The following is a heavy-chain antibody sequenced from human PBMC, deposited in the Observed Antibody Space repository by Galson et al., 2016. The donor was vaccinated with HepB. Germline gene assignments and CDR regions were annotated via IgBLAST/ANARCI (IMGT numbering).Heavy chain of an antibody. J-gene: IGHJ3*02. CDR3: ARGINHAFDI. CDR2: ITATSDTI. CDR1: GFSFSSHA. V-gene: IGHV3-48*02. D-gene: IGHD2-15*01. Sequence: SLRLSCAASGFSFSSHAMDWVRQAPGRGLEWVSFITATSDTIWYADSVKGRFTVSRDNAKNSLYLQMNSLTDEDTAVNYCARGINHAFDIWGQGTMVTVSS.